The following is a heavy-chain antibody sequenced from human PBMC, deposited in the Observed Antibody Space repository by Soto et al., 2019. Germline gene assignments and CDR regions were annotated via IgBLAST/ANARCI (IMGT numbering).Heavy chain of an antibody. CDR2: ISRDGGTK. CDR1: GFTFSSYG. CDR3: TAEVASGY. J-gene: IGHJ4*02. V-gene: IGHV3-30*03. D-gene: IGHD2-21*02. Sequence: QVQLGESGGGVVQPGRSLRLSCAVSGFTFSSYGMHWVRQAPGKGLEWVAVISRDGGTKFYVDSVKGRFTISKDNSRNTLFLEMDSLRSDDMAVYYCTAEVASGYWGQGTLVTVSS.